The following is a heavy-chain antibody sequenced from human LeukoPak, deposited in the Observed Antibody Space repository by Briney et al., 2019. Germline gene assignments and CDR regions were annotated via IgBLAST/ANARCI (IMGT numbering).Heavy chain of an antibody. CDR1: GYSFTSYW. CDR2: IYPGDSDT. V-gene: IGHV5-51*01. CDR3: ARGIENSSGWYTMARESHWFDP. J-gene: IGHJ5*02. Sequence: GESLKISCKGSGYSFTSYWIGWVRQMPGKGLEWMGIIYPGDSDTRYSPSFQGQVTISADKSISTAYLQWSSLKASDTAMYYCARGIENSSGWYTMARESHWFDPWGQGTLVTVSS. D-gene: IGHD6-19*01.